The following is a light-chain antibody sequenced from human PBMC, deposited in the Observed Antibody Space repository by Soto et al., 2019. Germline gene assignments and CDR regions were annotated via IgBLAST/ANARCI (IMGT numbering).Light chain of an antibody. Sequence: QPVLTQPPSVSGAPGQRVTIPCPGSSSNIGAGYDVHWYQQLPGTAPKLLIYGNSNRPSGVPDRFSGSKSGTSASLAITGLQAEDEADYYCQSYDSSLGDLWVFGGGTKLTVL. V-gene: IGLV1-40*01. CDR1: SSNIGAGYD. J-gene: IGLJ3*02. CDR2: GNS. CDR3: QSYDSSLGDLWV.